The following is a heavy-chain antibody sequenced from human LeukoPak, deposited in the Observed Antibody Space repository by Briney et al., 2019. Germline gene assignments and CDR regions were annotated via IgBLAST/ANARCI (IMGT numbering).Heavy chain of an antibody. CDR3: ARIYCEVESTC. CDR1: GYTFSSYW. CDR2: IYPEDSDT. V-gene: IGHV5-51*01. J-gene: IGHJ4*02. D-gene: IGHD2-21*01. Sequence: GESLKISCKASGYTFSSYWIGWVRQMPGKGLEWMGVIYPEDSDTRYSPSFQGQVTISADTSISTAYLQWSSLKASDTAMYYCARIYCEVESTCWGQGTPVTVSS.